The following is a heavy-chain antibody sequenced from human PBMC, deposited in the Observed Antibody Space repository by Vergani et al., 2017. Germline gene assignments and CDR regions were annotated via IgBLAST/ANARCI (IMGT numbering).Heavy chain of an antibody. Sequence: EVQLVESGGGLVQPGGSLRLSCAASGFTFSNYEMNWVRQAPGKGLEWVSYISTSGSTIYYADSVKGRFTISRDNANNSLYLQMNSLRAEDTAVYYCARDRGYDFWSGYYDPWYFDLWGRGTLVTVSS. V-gene: IGHV3-48*03. D-gene: IGHD3-3*01. CDR1: GFTFSNYE. CDR3: ARDRGYDFWSGYYDPWYFDL. CDR2: ISTSGSTI. J-gene: IGHJ2*01.